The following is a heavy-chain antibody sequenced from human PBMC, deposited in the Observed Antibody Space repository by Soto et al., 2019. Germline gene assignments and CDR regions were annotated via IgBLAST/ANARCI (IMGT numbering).Heavy chain of an antibody. D-gene: IGHD3-16*01. J-gene: IGHJ5*02. CDR2: INAGNGNT. Sequence: QVQLVQSGAEVKKPGASVKVSCKASGYTFTSYAMHWVRQAPGQRLEWMGWINAGNGNTKYSQKFQGRGTITRDTSASTAYMELSSLRSEDTAVYYCARGYGGPIGWFEPWGQGTRVTVSS. CDR1: GYTFTSYA. CDR3: ARGYGGPIGWFEP. V-gene: IGHV1-3*01.